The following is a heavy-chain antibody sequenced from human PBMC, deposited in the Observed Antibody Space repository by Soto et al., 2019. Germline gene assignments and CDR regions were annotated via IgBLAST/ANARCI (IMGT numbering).Heavy chain of an antibody. CDR2: IVVGSGNT. D-gene: IGHD3-9*01. CDR1: GFTFTSSA. V-gene: IGHV1-58*02. J-gene: IGHJ6*02. Sequence: SVKVSCKASGFTFTSSAMQWVRQARGQRLEWIGWIVVGSGNTNYAQKFQERVTITRDMSTSTAYMELSSLRSEDTAVYYCAAADYYILTGYYSYGMDVWGQGTTVTLSS. CDR3: AAADYYILTGYYSYGMDV.